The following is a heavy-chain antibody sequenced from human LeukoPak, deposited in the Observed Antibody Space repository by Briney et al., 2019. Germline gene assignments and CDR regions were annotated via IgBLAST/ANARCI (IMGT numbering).Heavy chain of an antibody. V-gene: IGHV5-51*01. J-gene: IGHJ5*02. CDR2: IRPGDSDI. CDR1: GYSFSTYW. CDR3: ARNSENTNGWHGEFDP. Sequence: AGESLKISCKGSGYSFSTYWIGWVRQMPGKGLEWMGIIRPGDSDIRYSPSFQGQVTISADKYISTAYLQWSSLKASDTAMYYCARNSENTNGWHGEFDPWGQGTLVTVSS. D-gene: IGHD6-19*01.